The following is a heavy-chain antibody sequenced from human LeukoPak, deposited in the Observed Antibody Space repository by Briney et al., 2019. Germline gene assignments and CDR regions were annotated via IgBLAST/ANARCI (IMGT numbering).Heavy chain of an antibody. CDR2: ISWSSGST. J-gene: IGHJ6*03. D-gene: IGHD3-22*01. CDR1: GFTFDDYA. V-gene: IGHV3-9*01. Sequence: GGSLRLSCAASGFTFDDYAMHWVRHAPGKGLEWVSGISWSSGSTAYADSVKGRFTISRDNAKNSLYLQMNSLRAEDTAVYYCARDGRSSGWGYYYYYMDVWGKGTTVTVSS. CDR3: ARDGRSSGWGYYYYYMDV.